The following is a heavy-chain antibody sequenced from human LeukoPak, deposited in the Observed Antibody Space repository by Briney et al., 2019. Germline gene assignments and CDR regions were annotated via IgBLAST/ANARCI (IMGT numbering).Heavy chain of an antibody. V-gene: IGHV4-34*01. CDR2: INHSGST. Sequence: PSETLPLTCAVYGGSFSGYYWSWIRQPPGKGLEWIGEINHSGSTNYNPSLKSRVTISVDTSKNQFSLKLSSVTAADTAVYYCASRPVGGNVDYWGQGTLVTVSS. D-gene: IGHD4-23*01. J-gene: IGHJ4*02. CDR1: GGSFSGYY. CDR3: ASRPVGGNVDY.